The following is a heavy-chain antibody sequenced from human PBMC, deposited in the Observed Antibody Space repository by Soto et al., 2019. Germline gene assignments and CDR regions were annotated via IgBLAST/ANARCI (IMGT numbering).Heavy chain of an antibody. J-gene: IGHJ3*02. CDR1: SGSISSSNW. Sequence: SETLSLTCAVSSGSISSSNWWSWVRQPPGKGLEWIGEIYRSGSTNYNPSLKSRVTISVDKSKNQFSLKLSSVTAADTAVYYCAREDTEDAFDIWGQGTMVTVSS. D-gene: IGHD4-17*01. CDR2: IYRSGST. V-gene: IGHV4-4*02. CDR3: AREDTEDAFDI.